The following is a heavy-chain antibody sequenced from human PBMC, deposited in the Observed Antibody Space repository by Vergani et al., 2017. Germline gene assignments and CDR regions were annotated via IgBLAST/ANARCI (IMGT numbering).Heavy chain of an antibody. Sequence: QVQLVESGGGVVQPGRSLRLSCAASGFTFSSYGMHWVRQAPGKGLEWVAVISYDGSNKYYADSVKGRFTISRDNSKNTLYLQMNSLRAEDTAVYYCARDPSYDSSGGILDYWGQGTLVTVSS. CDR2: ISYDGSNK. V-gene: IGHV3-30*03. CDR1: GFTFSSYG. CDR3: ARDPSYDSSGGILDY. J-gene: IGHJ4*02. D-gene: IGHD3-22*01.